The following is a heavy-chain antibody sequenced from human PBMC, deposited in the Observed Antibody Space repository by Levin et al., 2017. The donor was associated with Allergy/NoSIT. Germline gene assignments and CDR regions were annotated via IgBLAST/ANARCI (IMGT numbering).Heavy chain of an antibody. CDR2: IYYSGST. J-gene: IGHJ6*02. CDR1: GGSISSYY. Sequence: PSETLSLTCTVSGGSISSYYWSWIRQPPGKGLEWIGYIYYSGSTNYNPSLKSRVTISVDTSKNQFSLKLSSVTAADTAVYYCARVSGVVPAAISYYGMDVWGQGTTVTVSS. D-gene: IGHD2-2*02. CDR3: ARVSGVVPAAISYYGMDV. V-gene: IGHV4-59*01.